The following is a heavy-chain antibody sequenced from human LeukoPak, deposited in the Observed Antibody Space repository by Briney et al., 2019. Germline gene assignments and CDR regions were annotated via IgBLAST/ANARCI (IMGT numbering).Heavy chain of an antibody. D-gene: IGHD3-16*02. Sequence: ASVKVSCKVSGYTLTELSMHWVRQAPGKGLEWMGGFDPEDGETIYAQKFRGRVTMTEDTSTDTAYMELSSLRSEDTAVYYCATITYDYVWGSYRYYFDYWGQGTLVTVSS. CDR3: ATITYDYVWGSYRYYFDY. CDR1: GYTLTELS. CDR2: FDPEDGET. J-gene: IGHJ4*02. V-gene: IGHV1-24*01.